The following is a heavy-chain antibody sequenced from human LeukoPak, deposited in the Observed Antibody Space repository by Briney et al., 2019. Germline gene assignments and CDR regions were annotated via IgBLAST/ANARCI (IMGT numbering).Heavy chain of an antibody. CDR3: ARDQRGYSYGGVDY. D-gene: IGHD5-18*01. CDR2: FFYCGIS. V-gene: IGHV4-30-4*08. J-gene: IGHJ4*02. CDR1: GGSISSGDYY. Sequence: SETXXLTXTXXGGSISSGDYYWSWIRQPPGKGLEWIVYFFYCGISYYNPSLNSLVTLSVHTSKNQFSLKLSSVTAADTAVYYCARDQRGYSYGGVDYWGQGTLVTVSS.